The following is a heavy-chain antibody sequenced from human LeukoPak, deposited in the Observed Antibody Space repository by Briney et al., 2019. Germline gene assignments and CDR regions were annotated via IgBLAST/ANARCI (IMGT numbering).Heavy chain of an antibody. J-gene: IGHJ6*02. Sequence: GGSLRLSCAASGFTLSSNYMSWVRQAPGKGLEWVSVIYSGGSTYYADSVKGRFTISRDNSKNTLYLQMNSLRAEDTAVYYCARDRVGPNIGGMDVWGQGTTVTVSS. CDR2: IYSGGST. CDR3: ARDRVGPNIGGMDV. V-gene: IGHV3-66*01. D-gene: IGHD1-26*01. CDR1: GFTLSSNY.